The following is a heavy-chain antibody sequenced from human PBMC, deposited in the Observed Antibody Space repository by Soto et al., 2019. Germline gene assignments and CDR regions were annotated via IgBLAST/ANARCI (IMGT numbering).Heavy chain of an antibody. V-gene: IGHV4-59*01. CDR2: IYYSGST. Sequence: SETLSLTCTVSGGSISSYYWSWIRQPPGKGLEWIGYIYYSGSTNYNPSLKSRVTISVDTSKNQFSLKLSSVTAADTAVYYCARKNSYYYMDVWGKGTTVTVSS. CDR1: GGSISSYY. J-gene: IGHJ6*03. CDR3: ARKNSYYYMDV.